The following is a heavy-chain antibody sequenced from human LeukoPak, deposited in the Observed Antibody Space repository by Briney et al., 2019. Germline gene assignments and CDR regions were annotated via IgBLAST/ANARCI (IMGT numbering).Heavy chain of an antibody. J-gene: IGHJ4*02. D-gene: IGHD3-22*01. V-gene: IGHV3-23*01. Sequence: GGSLRLSCAASRFTFSSYAMGWVRQAPGKGLKWVSSISGSGDSTHYADSVKGRFTISRDNSKNTLYLQMNSLTAEDTAVYYRAKGKYSSGYPYYFDYWGQGALVTVSS. CDR2: ISGSGDST. CDR3: AKGKYSSGYPYYFDY. CDR1: RFTFSSYA.